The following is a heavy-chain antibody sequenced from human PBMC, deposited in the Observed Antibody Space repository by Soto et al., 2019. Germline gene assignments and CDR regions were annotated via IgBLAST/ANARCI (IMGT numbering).Heavy chain of an antibody. D-gene: IGHD1-1*01. J-gene: IGHJ6*02. CDR1: GYSFTSYW. CDR2: IDPSDSYT. Sequence: GESLKISCKGSGYSFTSYWSSWVRQMPGKGLEWMGRIDPSDSYTNYSPSFQGHVTISADKSISTVYLKWSSLKASDTAMYYCARSKNWSTLSTDRDDYYYGMDVWGQGATVTVSS. V-gene: IGHV5-10-1*01. CDR3: ARSKNWSTLSTDRDDYYYGMDV.